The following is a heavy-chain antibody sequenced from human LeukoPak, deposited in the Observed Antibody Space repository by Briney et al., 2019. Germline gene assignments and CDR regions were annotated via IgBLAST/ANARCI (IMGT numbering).Heavy chain of an antibody. J-gene: IGHJ4*02. V-gene: IGHV3-7*01. CDR1: GFTFSNYW. CDR2: IKQDGSEK. CDR3: AREDSGSYKYYFDY. Sequence: GGSLRLSCAASGFTFSNYWMNWVRQAPGKGLEWVANIKQDGSEKDYVDSVKGRFTISRDNAKNSLYLQMNSLRAEDTAVYYCAREDSGSYKYYFDYWGQGALVTVSS. D-gene: IGHD1-26*01.